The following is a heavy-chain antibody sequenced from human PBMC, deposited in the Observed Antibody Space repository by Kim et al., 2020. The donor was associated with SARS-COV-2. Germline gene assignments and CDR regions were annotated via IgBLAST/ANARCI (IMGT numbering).Heavy chain of an antibody. CDR1: GYTFISYA. Sequence: ASVKVSCKASGYTFISYALHWVRQAPGQRLEWMGWIRAGNDNTKFSQKFQGRVTISRDTSASTDYMEVSSLRSEDTADYYCARGGNWNDAFDYWGQGTLV. V-gene: IGHV1-3*01. D-gene: IGHD1-1*01. CDR3: ARGGNWNDAFDY. CDR2: IRAGNDNT. J-gene: IGHJ4*02.